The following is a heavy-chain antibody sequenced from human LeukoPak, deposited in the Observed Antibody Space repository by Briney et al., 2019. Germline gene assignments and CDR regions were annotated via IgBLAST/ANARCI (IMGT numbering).Heavy chain of an antibody. J-gene: IGHJ4*02. CDR2: ITSSGSSI. CDR1: TFTFSGYY. D-gene: IGHD1-26*01. Sequence: GGSLRLSCAASTFTFSGYYMSWIRPAPWKGLEWVSYITSSGSSIYYADSVKGRFTISRDNAKNSLYLQMNSLRAEDTAVYYCARARGIVGVTAYYFDYWGQGTLVTVSS. CDR3: ARARGIVGVTAYYFDY. V-gene: IGHV3-11*01.